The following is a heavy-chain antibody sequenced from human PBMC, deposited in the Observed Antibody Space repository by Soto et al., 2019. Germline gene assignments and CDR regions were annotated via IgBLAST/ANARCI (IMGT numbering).Heavy chain of an antibody. Sequence: ASVKVSCKASGYTFTSYGISWVRQAPGQGLEWMGWISAYNGNTNYAQKLQGRVTMTTDTSTSTAYMELRSLRSDDTAVYYCVTGYFSGGSCFSGGWFLFDSGGRGTLVTVPS. CDR3: VTGYFSGGSCFSGGWFLFDS. CDR1: GYTFTSYG. V-gene: IGHV1-18*01. J-gene: IGHJ5*01. D-gene: IGHD2-15*01. CDR2: ISAYNGNT.